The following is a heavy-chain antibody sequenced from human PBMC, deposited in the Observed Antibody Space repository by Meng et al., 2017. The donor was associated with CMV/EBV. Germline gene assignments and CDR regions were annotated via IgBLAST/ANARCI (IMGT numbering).Heavy chain of an antibody. CDR2: IYYSGST. D-gene: IGHD3-10*01. CDR3: ARDSRGHGGEFDP. Sequence: GSLRLSCTVSGGSISSYYWSWIRQPPGKGLEWIGYIYYSGSTNYNPSLKSRVTISVDTSKNQFSLKLSSVTAADTAMYYCARDSRGHGGEFDPWGQGTLVTVSS. V-gene: IGHV4-59*01. CDR1: GGSISSYY. J-gene: IGHJ5*02.